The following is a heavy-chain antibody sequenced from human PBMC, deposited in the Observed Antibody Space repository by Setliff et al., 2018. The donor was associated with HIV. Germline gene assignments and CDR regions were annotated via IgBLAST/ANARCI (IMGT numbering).Heavy chain of an antibody. Sequence: SSETLSLTCSVSGVSVGSGDYYWHWIRQHPEKALEWIGYIFHSGDTYHNPSLKSRISMSVDTSKNQFSLELTSLTAADTAVYYCATRPSIAARPFDYWGQGMLVTVSS. CDR3: ATRPSIAARPFDY. CDR2: IFHSGDT. J-gene: IGHJ4*02. V-gene: IGHV4-31*03. D-gene: IGHD6-6*01. CDR1: GVSVGSGDYY.